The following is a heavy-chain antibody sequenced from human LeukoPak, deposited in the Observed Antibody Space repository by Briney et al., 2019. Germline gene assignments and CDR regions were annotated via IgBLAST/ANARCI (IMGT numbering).Heavy chain of an antibody. CDR3: ARGGWIQLWPLGY. CDR1: GGSFSGYY. CDR2: INHSGST. J-gene: IGHJ4*02. V-gene: IGHV4-34*01. D-gene: IGHD5-18*01. Sequence: PSETLSLTCAVYGGSFSGYYWSWIRQPPGKGLEWIGEINHSGSTNYNPSLKSRVTISVDTSKNQFSLKLGSVTAADTAVYYCARGGWIQLWPLGYWGQRTLVTVSS.